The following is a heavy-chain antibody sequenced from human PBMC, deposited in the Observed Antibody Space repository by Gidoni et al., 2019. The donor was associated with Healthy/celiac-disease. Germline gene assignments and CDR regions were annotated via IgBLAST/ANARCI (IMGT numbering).Heavy chain of an antibody. CDR3: TCDSPYYYYGMDV. CDR2: IRSKANSYAT. D-gene: IGHD2-21*02. V-gene: IGHV3-73*02. J-gene: IGHJ6*02. CDR1: GFTFSGSA. Sequence: EVQLVESGGGLVQPGGSLKLSCAASGFTFSGSAMHWVRQASGKGLEWVCRIRSKANSYATAYAASVKGRFTISRDDSKNTAYLQMNSLKTEDTAVYYCTCDSPYYYYGMDVWGQGTTVTVSS.